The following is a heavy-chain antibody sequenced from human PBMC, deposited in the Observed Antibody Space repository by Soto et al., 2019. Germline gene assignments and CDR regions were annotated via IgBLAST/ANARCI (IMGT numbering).Heavy chain of an antibody. V-gene: IGHV1-2*02. CDR3: ARDIVLVPAALVGMDA. Sequence: ASVKVSCKASEYTFTDYYLHWVRQAPGQGLEWMGWINPNSGGTNYAQKFQDRVTMTRDTSISTAYMELSSLRSDDTAMYYCARDIVLVPAALVGMDAWGQGTTVTVSS. D-gene: IGHD2-2*01. J-gene: IGHJ6*02. CDR1: EYTFTDYY. CDR2: INPNSGGT.